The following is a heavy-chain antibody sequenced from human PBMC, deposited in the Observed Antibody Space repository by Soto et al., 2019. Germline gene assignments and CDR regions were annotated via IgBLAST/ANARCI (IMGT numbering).Heavy chain of an antibody. CDR3: ARAMRGSYLRYFDY. D-gene: IGHD1-26*01. CDR2: IYYSGST. J-gene: IGHJ4*02. Sequence: QVQLQESGPGLVKPSETLSLTCTVSGGSISSYYWSWIRQPPGKGLEWIGYIYYSGSTNYNPYLKSRVTISVDTSKNQFSLKLSSVTAADTAVYYCARAMRGSYLRYFDYWGQGTLVTVSS. CDR1: GGSISSYY. V-gene: IGHV4-59*01.